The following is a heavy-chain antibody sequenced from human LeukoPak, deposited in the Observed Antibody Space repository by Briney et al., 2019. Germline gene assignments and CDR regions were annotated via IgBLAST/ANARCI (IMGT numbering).Heavy chain of an antibody. V-gene: IGHV6-1*01. CDR1: GDSVSNNSAV. CDR2: TYYRSKWSY. Sequence: SQTLSLTCAISGDSVSNNSAVWNWIRQSPSRGLEWLGRTYYRSKWSYNYAISVKRRISINPDTSKNQFSLQLNSVTPEDTAVYYCARIVGGAPDYWGQGTLVTVSS. D-gene: IGHD1-26*01. J-gene: IGHJ4*02. CDR3: ARIVGGAPDY.